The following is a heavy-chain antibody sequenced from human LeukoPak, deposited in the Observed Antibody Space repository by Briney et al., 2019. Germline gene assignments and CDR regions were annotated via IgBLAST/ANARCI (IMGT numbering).Heavy chain of an antibody. Sequence: GGSLRLSCAGSGFTFIRHWMHWVRQAPGKGLVWVSRISLDGSTTLYSDSVKGRFTISRDNAKNTLYLQMNSLRAEDTAVYNCGSSEDGYIDHWGQGTLVSVSS. CDR2: ISLDGSTT. D-gene: IGHD5-24*01. CDR1: GFTFIRHW. J-gene: IGHJ4*02. CDR3: GSSEDGYIDH. V-gene: IGHV3-74*01.